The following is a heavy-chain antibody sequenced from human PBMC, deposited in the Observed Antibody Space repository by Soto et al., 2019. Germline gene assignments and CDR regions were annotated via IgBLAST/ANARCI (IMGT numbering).Heavy chain of an antibody. D-gene: IGHD3-16*01. Sequence: GASVKVSCKASGYTFTGYYMHWVRQAPGQGLEWMGWINPNSGGTNYAQKVQGWVTMTRDTSISTAYMELSRLRSDDTAVYYCARDGALGENYYYYGMDVWGQGTTVTVSS. CDR2: INPNSGGT. CDR1: GYTFTGYY. V-gene: IGHV1-2*04. J-gene: IGHJ6*02. CDR3: ARDGALGENYYYYGMDV.